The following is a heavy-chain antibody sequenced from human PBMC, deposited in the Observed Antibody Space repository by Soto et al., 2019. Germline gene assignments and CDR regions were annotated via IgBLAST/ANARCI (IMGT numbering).Heavy chain of an antibody. CDR1: GFTFSNYY. J-gene: IGHJ4*02. CDR3: AKSLYYYDSSPLDH. Sequence: PGGSLRLSCAASGFTFSNYYMSWVRQAPGKGLEWVSYISDSGTTIKYVDSVKGRFTCSRDNAKSTLYLQMDRLRPEDTALYFCAKSLYYYDSSPLDHWGQGTLVPVSS. V-gene: IGHV3-11*01. CDR2: ISDSGTTI. D-gene: IGHD3-22*01.